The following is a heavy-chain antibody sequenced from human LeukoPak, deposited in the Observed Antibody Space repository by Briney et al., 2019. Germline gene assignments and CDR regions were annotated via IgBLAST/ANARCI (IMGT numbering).Heavy chain of an antibody. Sequence: SETLSLTCTVSGGSISSYYWSWIRQPPGKGLEWIGYIYYSGSTYYNPSLESRVTISVDTSKNQFSLKLSSVAAADTAVYYCARAAWLRFRYFDYWGQGTLVTVSS. CDR1: GGSISSYY. D-gene: IGHD5-12*01. CDR3: ARAAWLRFRYFDY. V-gene: IGHV4-59*12. CDR2: IYYSGST. J-gene: IGHJ4*02.